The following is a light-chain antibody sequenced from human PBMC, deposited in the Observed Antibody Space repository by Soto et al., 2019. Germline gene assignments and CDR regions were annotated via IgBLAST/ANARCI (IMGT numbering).Light chain of an antibody. Sequence: QSVLTQPPSVSAAPGQRVTISCSGSTSNIGNNYVSWYQQLPGTAPKLLIYENNKRPSGIPDRFSASKSATSATLAITGLQTGEGANYSGGTGDTSLGAAVLGGAPQLPVL. V-gene: IGLV1-51*02. CDR3: GTGDTSLGAAV. CDR1: TSNIGNNY. CDR2: ENN. J-gene: IGLJ7*01.